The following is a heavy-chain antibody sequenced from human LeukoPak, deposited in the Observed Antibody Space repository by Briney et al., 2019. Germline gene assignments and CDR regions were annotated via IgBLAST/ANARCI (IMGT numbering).Heavy chain of an antibody. Sequence: SETLSLTCAVSGYSISSGYYWGWIRQPPGKGLEWIGRIYHSGSTYYNPSLNSRVTISVDTSKNHFSLKLSSVTAADTAVYYCAICSSTRTHAFDIWGQGTMVTVPS. CDR1: GYSISSGYY. V-gene: IGHV4-38-2*01. CDR2: IYHSGST. J-gene: IGHJ3*02. CDR3: AICSSTRTHAFDI. D-gene: IGHD2-2*01.